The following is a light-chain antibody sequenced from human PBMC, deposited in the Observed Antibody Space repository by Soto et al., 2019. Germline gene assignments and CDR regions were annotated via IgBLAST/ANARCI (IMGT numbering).Light chain of an antibody. V-gene: IGKV1-9*01. CDR3: QQLRAYPHT. J-gene: IGKJ2*01. CDR1: QTINNY. Sequence: DIQLTQSPPFLSASVGDRVTVTCRASQTINNYLAWFRKKEGKAPEFLIYPASTLQGGVPSRFSGHGFVTNFTLTISSLQPEDFATYYCQQLRAYPHTFGQGTKLDI. CDR2: PAS.